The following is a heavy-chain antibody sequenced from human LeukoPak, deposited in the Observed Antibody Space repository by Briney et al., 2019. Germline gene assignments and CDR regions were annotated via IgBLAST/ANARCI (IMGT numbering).Heavy chain of an antibody. CDR3: ATWGDYYDSSGYWYYFDY. V-gene: IGHV1-24*01. D-gene: IGHD3-22*01. Sequence: ASVKVSCKASGYTFTGYYMHWVRQAPGKGLEWMGGFDPEDGETIYAQKFQGRVTVTEDTSADTAYMELSSLRSEDTAVYYCATWGDYYDSSGYWYYFDYWGQGTLVTVSS. CDR2: FDPEDGET. J-gene: IGHJ4*02. CDR1: GYTFTGYY.